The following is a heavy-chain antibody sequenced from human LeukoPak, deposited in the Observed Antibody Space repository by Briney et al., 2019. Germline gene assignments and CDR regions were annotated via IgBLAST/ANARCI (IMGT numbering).Heavy chain of an antibody. D-gene: IGHD4-17*01. CDR3: ASRLRPKNYYYMDV. V-gene: IGHV3-21*04. CDR2: ISISSNYI. Sequence: GGSLRLSCAASGFTFSRYSMNWVRQAPGKGLEWVSSISISSNYIYYPDSLKGRFTISRDNAKNSLYLQMNSLRAEDTAVYYCASRLRPKNYYYMDVWGKGTTVTISS. CDR1: GFTFSRYS. J-gene: IGHJ6*03.